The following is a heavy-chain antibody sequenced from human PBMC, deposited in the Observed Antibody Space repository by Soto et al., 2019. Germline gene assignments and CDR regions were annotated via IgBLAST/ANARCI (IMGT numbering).Heavy chain of an antibody. V-gene: IGHV4-59*11. CDR2: TSYTGKP. Sequence: SQMKRRPWIVFYVTTTSHGFSFIKPLPVKGLECIAYTSYTGKPNYNPSCQSRVTISIATSKNQLSLKMTSMTAADTAVYYCARGMHAGFNHYFDTWGQGTLVTVPS. CDR1: YVTTTSHG. D-gene: IGHD1-26*01. CDR3: ARGMHAGFNHYFDT. J-gene: IGHJ5*02.